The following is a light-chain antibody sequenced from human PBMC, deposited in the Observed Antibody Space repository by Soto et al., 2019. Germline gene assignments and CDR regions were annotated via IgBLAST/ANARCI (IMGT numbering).Light chain of an antibody. CDR3: QQSYSNPT. Sequence: DIQMTQSPSSLSASVGDRVTITCRASQSISTYLNWYQQKPGKAPNLLIYSTSSLQSGVPARFSGSGSGTDFTLSISSLQPEDFATYYCQQSYSNPTFGGGTKVEIK. J-gene: IGKJ4*01. V-gene: IGKV1-39*01. CDR1: QSISTY. CDR2: STS.